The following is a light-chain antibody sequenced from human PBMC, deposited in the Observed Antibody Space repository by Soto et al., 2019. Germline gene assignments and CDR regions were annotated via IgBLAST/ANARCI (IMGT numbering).Light chain of an antibody. CDR3: QQYGSSPTYT. J-gene: IGKJ2*01. CDR2: GAS. Sequence: EIVLTQSPGTLSLSPGERATLSCRASQSVSSSYLAWYQQKLGQAPRLLIYGASSRAPGIPDRFSGSGSGTDFTLTISRLEPEDFAVYYCQQYGSSPTYTFGQGTKLEIK. CDR1: QSVSSSY. V-gene: IGKV3-20*01.